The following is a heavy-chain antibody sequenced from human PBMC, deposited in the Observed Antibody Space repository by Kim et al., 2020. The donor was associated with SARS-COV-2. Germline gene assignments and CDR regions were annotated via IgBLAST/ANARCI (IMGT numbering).Heavy chain of an antibody. D-gene: IGHD6-6*01. CDR2: INPSGGST. CDR1: GYTFTSYY. Sequence: ASVKVSCKASGYTFTSYYMHWVRQAPGQGLEWMGIINPSGGSTSYAQKFQGRVTMTRDTSTSTVYMELSSLRSEDTAVYYCARTPLEYSSSSGWFDPWGQGTLVTVSS. J-gene: IGHJ5*02. V-gene: IGHV1-46*01. CDR3: ARTPLEYSSSSGWFDP.